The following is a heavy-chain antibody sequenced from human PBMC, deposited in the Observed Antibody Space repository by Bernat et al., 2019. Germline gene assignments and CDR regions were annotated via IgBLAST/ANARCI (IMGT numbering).Heavy chain of an antibody. CDR1: GFTFSDYY. CDR3: ARVVGEYYYDSSGYKY. CDR2: ISYDGSNK. J-gene: IGHJ4*02. V-gene: IGHV3-30-3*01. D-gene: IGHD3-22*01. Sequence: QVQLVESGGGLVKPGGSLRLSCAASGFTFSDYYMSWIRQAPGKGLEWVAVISYDGSNKYYADSVKGRFTISRDNSKNTLYLQMNSLRAEDTAVYYCARVVGEYYYDSSGYKYWGQGTLVTVSS.